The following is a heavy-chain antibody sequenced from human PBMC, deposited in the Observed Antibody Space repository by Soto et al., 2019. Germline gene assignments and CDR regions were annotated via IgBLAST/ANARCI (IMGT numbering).Heavy chain of an antibody. J-gene: IGHJ4*02. D-gene: IGHD3-22*01. V-gene: IGHV3-30-3*01. CDR1: GFTFSSYA. Sequence: LRLSCAASGFTFSSYAMHWVRQAPGKGLEWVAVISYDGSNKYYADSVKGRFTISRDNSKNTLYLQMNSLRAEDTAVYYCARESITMIVVGTYFDYWGQGTLVTVSS. CDR2: ISYDGSNK. CDR3: ARESITMIVVGTYFDY.